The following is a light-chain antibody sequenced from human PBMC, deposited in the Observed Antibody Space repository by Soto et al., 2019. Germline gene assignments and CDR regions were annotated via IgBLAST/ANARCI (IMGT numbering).Light chain of an antibody. CDR2: GNH. V-gene: IGLV1-40*01. CDR1: SSSVGAGYD. J-gene: IGLJ2*01. Sequence: QSVLTQPPSVSGAPGQRVTISCTGTSSSVGAGYDVHWYQQLPGTAPKLLIYGNHNRPSGVPDRFSGSKSGTSASLAITGLQAEDEADYYCQSYDSSLSGVVFGGGTKLTVL. CDR3: QSYDSSLSGVV.